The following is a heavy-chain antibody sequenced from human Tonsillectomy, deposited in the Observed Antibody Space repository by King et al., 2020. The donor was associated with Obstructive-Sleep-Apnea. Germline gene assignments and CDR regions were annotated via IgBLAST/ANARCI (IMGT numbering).Heavy chain of an antibody. V-gene: IGHV4-39*07. CDR2: SSYSGST. CDR1: GGSIRNRNYY. Sequence: QLQESGPGLVKPSETLSLSCSVSGGSIRNRNYYWGWIRQPPGKGLEWIASSSYSGSTYYNPSLKSRVTISVDTSKNQVSLKLTSVTAADTAVYYCARDSFDFWSGGPDHFDYWGQGTLVTVSS. D-gene: IGHD3-3*01. CDR3: ARDSFDFWSGGPDHFDY. J-gene: IGHJ4*02.